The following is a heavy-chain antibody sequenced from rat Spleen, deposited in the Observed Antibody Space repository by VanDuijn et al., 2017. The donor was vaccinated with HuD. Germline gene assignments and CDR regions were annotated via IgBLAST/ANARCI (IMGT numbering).Heavy chain of an antibody. V-gene: IGHV5-29*01. Sequence: EVKLVESGGGLVQPGRSLKLSCAASGFNFNDYWMGWVRQAPGKGLEWVATISSDGRRNYYRDSVKGRFTISRDNAQNTLYLQMDSLRSEDTATYYCTTGGYYGYTYGFAYWGQGTLVTVSS. J-gene: IGHJ3*01. CDR1: GFNFNDYW. D-gene: IGHD1-9*01. CDR2: ISSDGRRN. CDR3: TTGGYYGYTYGFAY.